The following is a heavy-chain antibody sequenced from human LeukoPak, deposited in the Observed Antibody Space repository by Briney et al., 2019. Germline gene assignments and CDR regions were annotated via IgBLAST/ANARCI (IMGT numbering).Heavy chain of an antibody. D-gene: IGHD2-2*01. V-gene: IGHV1-8*01. CDR1: GYTFTKYD. J-gene: IGHJ6*03. CDR2: MNPNSGDT. CDR3: ARGPLSLVNYYMDV. Sequence: ASVKVSCKASGYTFTKYDINWVRQAAGQGLEWMGWMNPNSGDTGSAQKFQGRVSMTRNTSISTAYMELSSLRSEDTAVYYCARGPLSLVNYYMDVWGKGTTVTISS.